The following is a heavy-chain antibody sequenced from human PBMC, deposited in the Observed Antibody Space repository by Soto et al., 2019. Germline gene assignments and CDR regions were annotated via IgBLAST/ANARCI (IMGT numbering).Heavy chain of an antibody. Sequence: QVQLVQSGGGVVQPGTSLRLSCAASGFIFSDYVMYWFRQTPGKGLEWMAVISYDGTNKHYANSVKGRFFISRDNSNNTLYLQMSSLRPEDSAIYYCARDNTGLYQGGCEVWGRGTLVDVSS. V-gene: IGHV3-30*04. J-gene: IGHJ3*01. CDR3: ARDNTGLYQGGCEV. CDR2: ISYDGTNK. CDR1: GFIFSDYV. D-gene: IGHD2-8*02.